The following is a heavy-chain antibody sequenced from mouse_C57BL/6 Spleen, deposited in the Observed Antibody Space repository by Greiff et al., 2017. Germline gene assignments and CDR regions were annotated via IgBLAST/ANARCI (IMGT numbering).Heavy chain of an antibody. Sequence: EVKLVESEGGLVQPGSSMKLSCTASGFTFSDYYMAWVRQVPEKGLEWVANINYDGSSTYYLDALKSRFIISRDNAKNILYLQMSSLKSEDTATYYCARVGGNYDAMDYWGQGTSVTVSS. D-gene: IGHD2-1*01. CDR2: INYDGSST. J-gene: IGHJ4*01. CDR3: ARVGGNYDAMDY. V-gene: IGHV5-16*01. CDR1: GFTFSDYY.